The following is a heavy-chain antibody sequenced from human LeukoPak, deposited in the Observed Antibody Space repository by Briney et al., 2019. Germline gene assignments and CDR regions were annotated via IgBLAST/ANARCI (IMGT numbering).Heavy chain of an antibody. CDR3: ARDRGDYGDYGYYFDY. D-gene: IGHD4-17*01. J-gene: IGHJ4*02. Sequence: ASVKVSCKASGYTFTSYGISWVRQAPGQGLEWMGWISAYNGSTNYAQKLQGRVTMTTDTSTSTAYMELRSLRSDDTAVYYCARDRGDYGDYGYYFDYWGQGTLVTVSS. V-gene: IGHV1-18*01. CDR1: GYTFTSYG. CDR2: ISAYNGST.